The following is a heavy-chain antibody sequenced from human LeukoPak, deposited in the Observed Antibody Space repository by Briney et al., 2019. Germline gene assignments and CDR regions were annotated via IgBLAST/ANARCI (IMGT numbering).Heavy chain of an antibody. CDR3: VRQSFTYNSGWYWVDH. CDR1: GFTVSSNY. CDR2: FFRGGDT. Sequence: GGSLRLSCAASGFTVSSNYMSWARQAQGRGLEWVSVFFRGGDTYYGDSVKGRFTISRDDSKNTVYLQMNSLRAEDTAVYYCVRQSFTYNSGWYWVDHWGQGILVTVSS. J-gene: IGHJ5*02. V-gene: IGHV3-53*01. D-gene: IGHD6-19*01.